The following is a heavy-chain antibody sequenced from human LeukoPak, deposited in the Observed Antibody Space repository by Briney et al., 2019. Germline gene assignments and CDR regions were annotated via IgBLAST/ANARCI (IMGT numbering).Heavy chain of an antibody. CDR1: GFIFSSYS. V-gene: IGHV3-53*01. D-gene: IGHD6-25*01. CDR2: IYSGTNT. Sequence: PGGSLRLSCAASGFIFSSYSMNWVRQAPGKGLEWVSVIYSGTNTYYADSVKGRFIISRDNPKNMLYLQMNSLRAEDTAVYYCARVASGTLDYWGQGTLVTVSS. CDR3: ARVASGTLDY. J-gene: IGHJ4*02.